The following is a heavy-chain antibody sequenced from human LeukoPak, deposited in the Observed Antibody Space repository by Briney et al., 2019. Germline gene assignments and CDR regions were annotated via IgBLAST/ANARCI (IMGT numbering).Heavy chain of an antibody. V-gene: IGHV1-18*01. J-gene: IGHJ4*02. CDR1: GYTFTIYG. CDR2: ISPYNGKT. D-gene: IGHD3-10*02. Sequence: GASVKVSCKASGYTFTIYGIVWVPQAPGQGLEWMGWISPYNGKTTFPQNVQGRVTLTTDTSTNTAYMQLWSLTSADTAVYFCARSHSCSLSAPFPYWVQGTLVTVSS. CDR3: ARSHSCSLSAPFPY.